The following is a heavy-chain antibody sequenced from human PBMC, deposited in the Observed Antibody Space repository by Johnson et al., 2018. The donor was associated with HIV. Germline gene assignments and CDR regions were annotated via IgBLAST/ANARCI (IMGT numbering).Heavy chain of an antibody. V-gene: IGHV3-30*03. CDR3: ARGAACAFDI. CDR1: GFNFSNAW. CDR2: ISYDGNTK. Sequence: QVQLVESGGGLVKPGGSLRLSCTASGFNFSNAWMSWVRQAPGKGLEWVAVISYDGNTKYYVDSVKGRFTISRDNAKNSLYLQMNSLRAEETAVYYCARGAACAFDIWGQGTMVTGAS. D-gene: IGHD6-25*01. J-gene: IGHJ3*02.